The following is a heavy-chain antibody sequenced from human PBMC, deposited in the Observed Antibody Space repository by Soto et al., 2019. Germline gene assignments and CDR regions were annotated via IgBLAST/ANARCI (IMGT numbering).Heavy chain of an antibody. D-gene: IGHD2-2*01. CDR1: GGSISSGGYY. CDR2: IYQSGTT. J-gene: IGHJ6*02. CDR3: ARDRLEVVYYYYGMDV. V-gene: IGHV4-31*03. Sequence: QVQLQESGPGLVKPSQTLSLTCSVSGGSISSGGYYWSWIRHHPGKGLEWIGYIYQSGTTRYNPSLKSRVTISVDTSRTQFSLRLTSVTAADTAVYYCARDRLEVVYYYYGMDVWGQGTTVTVSS.